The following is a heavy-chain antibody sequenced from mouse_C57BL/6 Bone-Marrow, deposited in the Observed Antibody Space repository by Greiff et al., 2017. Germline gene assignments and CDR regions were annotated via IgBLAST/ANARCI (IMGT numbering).Heavy chain of an antibody. CDR2: ISYDGSN. D-gene: IGHD2-4*01. V-gene: IGHV3-6*01. CDR3: SRGGYDDDVDFDY. CDR1: GYSITSGYY. J-gene: IGHJ2*01. Sequence: EVQRVESGPGLVKPSQSLSLSCSVTGYSITSGYYWNWIRQFPGNIMEWMGDISYDGSNNYNPSLKNRISITSDTSKNQFFLKLNSVTTEDAATYYVSRGGYDDDVDFDYWGQGTTRTVYS.